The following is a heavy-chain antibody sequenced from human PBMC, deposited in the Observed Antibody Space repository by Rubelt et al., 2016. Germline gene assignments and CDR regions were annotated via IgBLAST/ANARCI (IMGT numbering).Heavy chain of an antibody. V-gene: IGHV3-7*01. J-gene: IGHJ4*02. D-gene: IGHD6-19*01. CDR3: ARDRRKAVAGEFDY. CDR1: EFTFSNYW. Sequence: EVQLVESGGGLVQPGGSLRLSCAASEFTFSNYWMSWVRQAPGKGLEWVANINQGGSGKYYVDSVKGRFTISRDNAKNSLYLQMNSLRDEDTAVYYCARDRRKAVAGEFDYWGQGTLVTVSS. CDR2: INQGGSGK.